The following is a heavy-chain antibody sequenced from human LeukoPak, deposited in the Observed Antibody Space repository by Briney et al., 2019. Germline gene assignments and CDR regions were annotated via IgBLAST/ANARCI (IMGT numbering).Heavy chain of an antibody. CDR2: FDPEDGET. V-gene: IGHV1-24*01. J-gene: IGHJ4*02. D-gene: IGHD3-3*01. Sequence: ASVKVSCKVSGYTLTELSMHWVRQAPGKGLEWMGGFDPEDGETIYAQKFQGRVTMTEDTSTDTAYMELGSLRSEDTAVYYCATVPFGVVTKFDYWGQGALVTVSS. CDR1: GYTLTELS. CDR3: ATVPFGVVTKFDY.